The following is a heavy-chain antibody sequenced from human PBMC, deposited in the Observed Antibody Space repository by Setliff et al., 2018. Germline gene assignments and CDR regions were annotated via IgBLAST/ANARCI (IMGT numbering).Heavy chain of an antibody. J-gene: IGHJ4*02. Sequence: SETLSLTCAVYGESFSGHYWSWIRQPPGKGLEWIGYIHPWGGSSESTNYSPSLKSQITISLDKSKSQFSLKLTSVTVADTAVYYCARGLHSGTYWGTRPLGLDYWGQGSLVTVSS. D-gene: IGHD1-26*01. V-gene: IGHV4-34*01. CDR2: IHPWGGSSEST. CDR1: GESFSGHY. CDR3: ARGLHSGTYWGTRPLGLDY.